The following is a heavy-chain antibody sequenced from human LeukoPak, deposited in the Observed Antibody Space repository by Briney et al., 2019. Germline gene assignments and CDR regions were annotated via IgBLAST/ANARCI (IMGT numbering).Heavy chain of an antibody. CDR2: IYTSGST. CDR1: GGSISSYH. D-gene: IGHD6-13*01. CDR3: ARDSSWYQPFDP. Sequence: SETPSLTCTVSGGSISSYHWSWIRQPAGKGLEWIGRIYTSGSTNYNPSLKSRVTMSVDTSKNQFSLKLSSVTAADTAVYYCARDSSWYQPFDPWGQGTLVTVSS. V-gene: IGHV4-4*07. J-gene: IGHJ5*02.